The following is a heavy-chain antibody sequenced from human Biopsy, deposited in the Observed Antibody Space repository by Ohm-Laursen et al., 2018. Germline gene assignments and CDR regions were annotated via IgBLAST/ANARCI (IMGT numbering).Heavy chain of an antibody. Sequence: TLSLTCTVSGGSVSDSFHFWSWIRQPPGKGLEWIGDVYYSGTTNYNPSLKSRLTISVDTSKNQFSLNLNSVTAADTAVYFRARDVKRYCSGTSCYSGYFGMGVWGQGTTVTVS. CDR3: ARDVKRYCSGTSCYSGYFGMGV. CDR1: GGSVSDSFHF. V-gene: IGHV4-61*01. CDR2: VYYSGTT. J-gene: IGHJ6*02. D-gene: IGHD2-2*01.